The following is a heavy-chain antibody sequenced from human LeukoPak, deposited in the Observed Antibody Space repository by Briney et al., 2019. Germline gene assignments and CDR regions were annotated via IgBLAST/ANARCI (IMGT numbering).Heavy chain of an antibody. CDR2: INHSGST. CDR3: ARGGGLGD. J-gene: IGHJ4*02. Sequence: SETLSLTCTVSGGSVSSSSYYWSWIRQPPGKGLEWIGEINHSGSTNYNPSLKSRVTISVDTSKNQFSLKLSSVTAADTAVYYCARGGGLGDWGQGTLVTVSS. CDR1: GGSVSSSSYY. V-gene: IGHV4-39*07. D-gene: IGHD3-10*01.